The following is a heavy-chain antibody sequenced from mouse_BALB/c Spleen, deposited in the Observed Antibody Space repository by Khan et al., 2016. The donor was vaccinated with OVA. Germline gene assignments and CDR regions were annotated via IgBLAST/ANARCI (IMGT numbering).Heavy chain of an antibody. V-gene: IGHV2-6-5*01. Sequence: VQLVETGPGLVAPSQNLSLTCTVSGFSLSDYGVSWIRQPPGKGLEWLGVIWGGGSTYYNSALKSRLSISKDNSKSHVFLKMSSLQSDDTAMFYCAKGVWSYYYTMDYWGQGTSVTVSS. CDR3: AKGVWSYYYTMDY. J-gene: IGHJ4*01. CDR1: GFSLSDYG. CDR2: IWGGGST.